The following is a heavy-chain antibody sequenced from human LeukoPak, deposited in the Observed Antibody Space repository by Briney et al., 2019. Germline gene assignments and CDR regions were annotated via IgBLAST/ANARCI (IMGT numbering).Heavy chain of an antibody. D-gene: IGHD5-24*01. CDR3: ARTKVEIFDY. V-gene: IGHV1-69*04. J-gene: IGHJ4*02. Sequence: SVKVSCKASGYTFTSYGISWVRQAPGQGLEWMGRIIPILGIANYAQKFQGRVTITADKSTSTAYMELSSLRSEDTAVYYCARTKVEIFDYWGQGTLVTVSS. CDR2: IIPILGIA. CDR1: GYTFTSYG.